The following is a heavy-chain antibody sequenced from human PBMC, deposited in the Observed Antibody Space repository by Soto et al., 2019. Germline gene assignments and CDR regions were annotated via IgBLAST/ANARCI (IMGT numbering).Heavy chain of an antibody. J-gene: IGHJ3*02. CDR3: ARVEMGTATTVVDAFDI. D-gene: IGHD1-1*01. Sequence: QVQLQQWGAGLLKPSETLSLTCAVYGGFVTSGSYYWSWIMQPPGKGMEWIGEMSHSGGTHFNPSLKSRVTISVDTSNNQFTPKMRSVPAADTARSYCARVEMGTATTVVDAFDIWGPETMVTVSS. CDR2: MSHSGGT. CDR1: GGFVTSGSYY. V-gene: IGHV4-34*01.